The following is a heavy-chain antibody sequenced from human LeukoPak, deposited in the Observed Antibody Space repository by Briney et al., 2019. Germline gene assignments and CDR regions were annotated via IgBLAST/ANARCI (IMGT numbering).Heavy chain of an antibody. CDR3: AKGLYSGSYDGFDS. V-gene: IGHV3-23*01. CDR2: ISGSGGST. J-gene: IGHJ4*02. D-gene: IGHD1-26*01. CDR1: GFTFRSYA. Sequence: GGSLRLSCAASGFTFRSYAMSWVRQAPGKGLEGGSVISGSGGSTYYAHSVKGRFAISRDNSKNTLYLQMNSLRAEDTAVYYCAKGLYSGSYDGFDSWGQGALVTVPS.